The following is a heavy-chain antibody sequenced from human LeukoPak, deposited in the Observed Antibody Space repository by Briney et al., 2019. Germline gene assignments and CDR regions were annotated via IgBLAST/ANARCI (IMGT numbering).Heavy chain of an antibody. Sequence: PGGSLRLSCAASGFTFSNYAMSWVRQAPGKGLEWVSFISRNNGYTFYADSVKGRFTISRDNSKNTLFLQMNSLRAEDTATYYCAKGNNYYDSSGHYDHWGQGALVTVSS. CDR2: ISRNNGYT. CDR3: AKGNNYYDSSGHYDH. J-gene: IGHJ4*02. CDR1: GFTFSNYA. D-gene: IGHD3-22*01. V-gene: IGHV3-23*01.